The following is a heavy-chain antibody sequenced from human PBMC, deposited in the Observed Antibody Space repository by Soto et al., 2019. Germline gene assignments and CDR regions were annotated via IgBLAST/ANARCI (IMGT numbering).Heavy chain of an antibody. CDR2: IIPIFGTA. Sequence: SPMGSSTASRGTFLSYAISWVRQAPGQGLEWMGGIIPIFGTANYAQKFQGRVTITADKSTSTAYMELSSLRSEDTAVYYCASGSSGWYTTGYYGMDVWGQGTKVTVS. J-gene: IGHJ6*02. CDR1: RGTFLSYA. V-gene: IGHV1-69*06. D-gene: IGHD6-19*01. CDR3: ASGSSGWYTTGYYGMDV.